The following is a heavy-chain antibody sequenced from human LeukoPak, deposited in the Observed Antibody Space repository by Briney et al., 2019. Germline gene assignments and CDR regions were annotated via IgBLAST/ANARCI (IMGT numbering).Heavy chain of an antibody. CDR3: AREWLNAFDV. Sequence: SQTLSLTCAISGDTVSSDSAAWNWIRQSPSRGLEWLGRTYYRSKWSNDYALSVKSRITINPDTSENQFSLQLNSVTPEDTAVYYCAREWLNAFDVWAQGTMVTVSS. D-gene: IGHD5-12*01. J-gene: IGHJ3*01. CDR2: TYYRSKWSN. V-gene: IGHV6-1*01. CDR1: GDTVSSDSAA.